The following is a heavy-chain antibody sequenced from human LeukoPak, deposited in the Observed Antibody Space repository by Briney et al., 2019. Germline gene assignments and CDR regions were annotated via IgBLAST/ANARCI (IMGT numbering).Heavy chain of an antibody. D-gene: IGHD3-22*01. CDR3: ARRGDYYDSSGYNYYYYMDV. J-gene: IGHJ6*03. CDR1: GGTFSSYA. Sequence: SVKVSCKASGGTFSSYAISWVRQAPGQGLEWMGGIIPIFGTANYAQKFQGRVTITADESTSTAYMELRSLRSDDTAVYYCARRGDYYDSSGYNYYYYMDVWGKGTTVTVSS. CDR2: IIPIFGTA. V-gene: IGHV1-69*01.